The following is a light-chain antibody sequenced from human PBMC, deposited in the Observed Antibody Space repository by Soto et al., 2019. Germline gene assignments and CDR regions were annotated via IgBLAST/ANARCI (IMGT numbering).Light chain of an antibody. CDR1: SSNIGIDY. CDR2: EDN. Sequence: QSVLTQPPSVSAAPGQKVTISCSGSSSNIGIDYVSWYQQLPGTAPKLLIYEDNKRPSGIPDRFSGSKSGTSATLDITGLQSGDEADYYCGAWATSLSGGIFGGGTKLTVL. V-gene: IGLV1-51*02. CDR3: GAWATSLSGGI. J-gene: IGLJ2*01.